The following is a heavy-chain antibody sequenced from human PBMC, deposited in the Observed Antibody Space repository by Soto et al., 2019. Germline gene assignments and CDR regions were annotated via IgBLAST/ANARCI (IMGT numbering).Heavy chain of an antibody. J-gene: IGHJ6*03. CDR3: ARVYSSSFVYYYYYMDV. V-gene: IGHV1-8*01. D-gene: IGHD6-6*01. CDR2: MNPNSGNT. CDR1: GYTFTSYD. Sequence: ASVKVSCKASGYTFTSYDINWVRQATGQGLEWMGWMNPNSGNTGYAQKFQGRVTMTRNTSISTAYMELSSLRSEDTAVYYCARVYSSSFVYYYYYMDVWGKGTTVTV.